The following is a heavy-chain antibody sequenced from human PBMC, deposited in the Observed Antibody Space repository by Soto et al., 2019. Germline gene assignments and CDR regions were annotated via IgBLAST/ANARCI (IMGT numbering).Heavy chain of an antibody. CDR2: VHHSGST. V-gene: IGHV4-59*01. CDR1: YDSISSFY. J-gene: IGHJ5*02. D-gene: IGHD5-18*01. CDR3: ARGIEQLGA. Sequence: PSETLSLTCTVSYDSISSFYWSWIRQPPGKGLEWIGYVHHSGSTNCNPSLKSRVTMSVDTSKNQFSLKLTSVTAADTALYYCARGIEQLGAWGQGTLVTVSS.